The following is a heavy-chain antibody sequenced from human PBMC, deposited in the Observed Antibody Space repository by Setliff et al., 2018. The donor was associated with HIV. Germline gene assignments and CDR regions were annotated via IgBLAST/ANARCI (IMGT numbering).Heavy chain of an antibody. CDR2: INHGGST. D-gene: IGHD6-19*01. CDR1: GGSFSGNY. V-gene: IGHV4-34*01. Sequence: SETLSLTCAVYGGSFSGNYWSWIRQPPGKGLEWIGDINHGGSTNYNPSLKSRVTISVDMSKNQISLKLSSVTAADTAVYYCARASGDTSKFVNYYYYYMDVRGKGTTVTVSS. J-gene: IGHJ6*03. CDR3: ARASGDTSKFVNYYYYYMDV.